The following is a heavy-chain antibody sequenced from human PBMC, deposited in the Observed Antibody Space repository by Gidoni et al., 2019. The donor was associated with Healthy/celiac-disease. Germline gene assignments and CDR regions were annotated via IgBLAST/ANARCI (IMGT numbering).Heavy chain of an antibody. CDR2: ISGGGGST. J-gene: IGHJ3*02. CDR3: AKDHGYDSSGYYWSWGPGGGAFDI. Sequence: EVQLLESGGGLVQPGGSLRLSCAASGFTFSSYAMSWVRQAPGKGLEWVSAISGGGGSTYYADSVKGRFTISRDNSKNTLYLQMNSLRAEDTAVYYCAKDHGYDSSGYYWSWGPGGGAFDIWGQGTMVTVSS. V-gene: IGHV3-23*01. D-gene: IGHD3-22*01. CDR1: GFTFSSYA.